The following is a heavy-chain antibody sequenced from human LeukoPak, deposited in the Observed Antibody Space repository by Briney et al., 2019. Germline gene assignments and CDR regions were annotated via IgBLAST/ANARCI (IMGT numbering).Heavy chain of an antibody. D-gene: IGHD3-10*01. CDR3: ARDFGTYGSVMDV. Sequence: PGGSLRLSCAASGFTFSSYGMHWVRRAPGKGLEWVAVISYDETNKYYADSVKGRFTISRDNSKNTLYLQMTRLRAEDTAVYYCARDFGTYGSVMDVWGKGTTVTVSS. J-gene: IGHJ6*04. CDR1: GFTFSSYG. V-gene: IGHV3-30*19. CDR2: ISYDETNK.